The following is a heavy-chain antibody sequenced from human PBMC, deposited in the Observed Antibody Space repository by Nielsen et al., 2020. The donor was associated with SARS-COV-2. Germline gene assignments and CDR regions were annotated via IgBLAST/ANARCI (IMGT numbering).Heavy chain of an antibody. D-gene: IGHD2-8*01. CDR2: RAYSGNT. Sequence: SETLSLTCTVFGGSIRSEGSYRSWIRQHPRKGLEWIGDRAYSGNTYYNPSLKSRLSIYVDTSKNLFSLRLTSVTTADTATYYCARGNGWFDPWGQGTRVTVSS. CDR1: GGSIRSEGSY. CDR3: ARGNGWFDP. V-gene: IGHV4-31*03. J-gene: IGHJ5*02.